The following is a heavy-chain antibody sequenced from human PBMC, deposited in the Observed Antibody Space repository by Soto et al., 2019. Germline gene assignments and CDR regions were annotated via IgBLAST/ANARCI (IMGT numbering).Heavy chain of an antibody. CDR3: ASTDFWSGYYRGRESYYYYGMDV. V-gene: IGHV1-69*13. CDR1: GGTFSSYA. CDR2: IIPIFGTA. J-gene: IGHJ6*02. Sequence: ASVKVSCKASGGTFSSYAISWVRQAPGQGLEWMGGIIPIFGTANYAQKFQGRVTITADESTSTAYMELNSLRSEDTAVYYCASTDFWSGYYRGRESYYYYGMDVWGQGTTVTVSS. D-gene: IGHD3-3*01.